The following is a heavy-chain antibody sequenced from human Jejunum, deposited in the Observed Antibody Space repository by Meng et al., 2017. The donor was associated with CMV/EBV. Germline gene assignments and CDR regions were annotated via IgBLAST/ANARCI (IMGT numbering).Heavy chain of an antibody. CDR3: AKNRVSYTSSRALDY. Sequence: GFDFSRYGMHWVRQAPGKGLEWVAIIGYDGSGEEFGDSVKGRFTISRDNSKTTLYLHMNRLRAEDTAVYYCAKNRVSYTSSRALDYWGQGTQVTVSS. CDR2: IGYDGSGE. J-gene: IGHJ4*02. CDR1: GFDFSRYG. D-gene: IGHD6-6*01. V-gene: IGHV3-33*06.